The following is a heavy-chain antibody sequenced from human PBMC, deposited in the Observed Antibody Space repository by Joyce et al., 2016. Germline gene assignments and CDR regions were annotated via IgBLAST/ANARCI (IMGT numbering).Heavy chain of an antibody. V-gene: IGHV3-30*18. Sequence: QVQLVESGGGVVQLGRSLRLSCVASGLTLSNYGVHWVRQAPGKGLALVAVISYDGIYKYYAATVKCRFTISRDNSKNTVFLEMNSLRTEDTAVYYCAKILTATYSSGWFLDYWGQGTLVTVSS. CDR1: GLTLSNYG. CDR3: AKILTATYSSGWFLDY. J-gene: IGHJ4*02. D-gene: IGHD6-25*01. CDR2: ISYDGIYK.